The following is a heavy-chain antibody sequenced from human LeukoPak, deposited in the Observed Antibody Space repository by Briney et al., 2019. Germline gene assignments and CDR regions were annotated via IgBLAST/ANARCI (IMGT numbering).Heavy chain of an antibody. J-gene: IGHJ4*02. Sequence: SETLSLTCTVSGGSISTSNYYWGWIRQPPGKGLEWIGNIFYSGSTYYSPSLRSRVTISVDTSKNQFSLKLSSVTAADTAVYYCARDPEGYGIDYWGQGTLVTVSS. CDR2: IFYSGST. CDR3: ARDPEGYGIDY. V-gene: IGHV4-39*07. CDR1: GGSISTSNYY. D-gene: IGHD5-18*01.